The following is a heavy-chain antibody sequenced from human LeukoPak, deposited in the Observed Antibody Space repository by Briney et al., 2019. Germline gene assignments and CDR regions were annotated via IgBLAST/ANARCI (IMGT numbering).Heavy chain of an antibody. D-gene: IGHD4-17*01. V-gene: IGHV3-21*01. CDR1: GFTFSSYS. CDR3: ASYPPGGYGDYYYYYYMDV. J-gene: IGHJ6*03. Sequence: GGPLRLSCAASGFTFSSYSMNWVRQAPGKGLEWVSSISSSSSYIYYADSVKGRFTISRDNAKNSLYLQMNSLRAEDTAVYYCASYPPGGYGDYYYYYYMDVWGKGTTVTASS. CDR2: ISSSSSYI.